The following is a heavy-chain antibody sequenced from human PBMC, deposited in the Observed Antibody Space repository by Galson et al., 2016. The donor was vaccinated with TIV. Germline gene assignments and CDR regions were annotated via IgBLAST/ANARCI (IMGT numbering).Heavy chain of an antibody. CDR2: LSLSGAYT. V-gene: IGHV3-23*01. J-gene: IGHJ3*01. CDR3: AKVGKSGDYSWDAIGV. D-gene: IGHD1-26*01. Sequence: SLRLSCAASGFSFRNYVMSWVRLAPWKGLEWVSSLSLSGAYTYYADSVKGRFTISRDNATYTLFLQLNSLRAGDTAIYYCAKVGKSGDYSWDAIGVWGQGTVVTVSS. CDR1: GFSFRNYV.